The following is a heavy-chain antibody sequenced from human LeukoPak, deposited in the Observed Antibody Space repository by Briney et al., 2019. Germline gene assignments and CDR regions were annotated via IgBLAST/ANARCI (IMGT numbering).Heavy chain of an antibody. D-gene: IGHD3-10*01. CDR2: VHNRGTD. CDR3: GRQSGDSYGPKGGDYLDP. CDR1: SGSISDSGSY. J-gene: IGHJ5*02. V-gene: IGHV4-39*01. Sequence: SETLSLTCSVSSGSISDSGSYWGWVRQFPGKGLEWIASVHNRGTDYYNPSLEGRVTISIDTSRNQFSLIMTSVTAADTAVYYCGRQSGDSYGPKGGDYLDPWGQGTLVTVSS.